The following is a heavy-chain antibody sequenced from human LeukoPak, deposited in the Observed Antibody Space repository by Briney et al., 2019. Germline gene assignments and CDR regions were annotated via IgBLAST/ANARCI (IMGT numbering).Heavy chain of an antibody. CDR3: ARLKLGIYDY. CDR2: SYSGGST. D-gene: IGHD7-27*01. V-gene: IGHV3-53*01. CDR1: GVTFSSYG. Sequence: GGSLRLSCAASGVTFSSYGMHWVRQAPGKGLEWVSDSYSGGSTYYADSVKGRVTISRDNSKNTLYLQMNSLRAEDTAVYYWARLKLGIYDYWGQGTLVTVSS. J-gene: IGHJ4*02.